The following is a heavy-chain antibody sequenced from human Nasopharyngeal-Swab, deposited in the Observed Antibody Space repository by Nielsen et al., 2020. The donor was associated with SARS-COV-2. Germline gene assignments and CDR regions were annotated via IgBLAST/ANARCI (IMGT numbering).Heavy chain of an antibody. D-gene: IGHD3-10*02. J-gene: IGHJ4*02. Sequence: GGSLRLSCAASGFTFSSYGMHWVRQAPGKGLEWVAVIWYDGSNKYYADSVKGRFTISRDNSKNTLYLQMNSLRAEDTAMYYCARGKGVRGVIISTFDYWGQGTLVTVSS. CDR1: GFTFSSYG. CDR2: IWYDGSNK. CDR3: ARGKGVRGVIISTFDY. V-gene: IGHV3-33*01.